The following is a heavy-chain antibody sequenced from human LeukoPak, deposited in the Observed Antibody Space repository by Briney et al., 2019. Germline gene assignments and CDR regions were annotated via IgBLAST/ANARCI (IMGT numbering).Heavy chain of an antibody. CDR3: ARVQQYDKFDY. CDR1: GFIFDDYD. J-gene: IGHJ4*02. D-gene: IGHD3-22*01. V-gene: IGHV3-20*04. Sequence: GGSLRLSCAAFGFIFDDYDLNWVRQAPGKGLEWVSGISWNGRNTAYAESLKGRFTISRDNAKNSLYLQMNSLRAEDTAFYYCARVQQYDKFDYWGQGTLVTVSS. CDR2: ISWNGRNT.